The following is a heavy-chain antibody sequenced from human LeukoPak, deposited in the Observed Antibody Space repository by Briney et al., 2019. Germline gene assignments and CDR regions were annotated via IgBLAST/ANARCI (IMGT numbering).Heavy chain of an antibody. V-gene: IGHV3-30*04. Sequence: GRSLRLSCAASGFTFRSSAMHWVRQAPGKGLEWVAVISYDGNNKYYADSVKGRFTISRDISKNTLYLQMNSLRAEDTAVYYCARASMVNWYFDIWGRGTLVTVSS. CDR3: ARASMVNWYFDI. D-gene: IGHD3-10*01. CDR1: GFTFRSSA. CDR2: ISYDGNNK. J-gene: IGHJ2*01.